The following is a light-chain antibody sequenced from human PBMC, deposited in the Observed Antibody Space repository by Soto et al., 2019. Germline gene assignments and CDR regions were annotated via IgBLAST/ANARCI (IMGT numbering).Light chain of an antibody. CDR2: DMF. CDR1: QSFGSA. CDR3: QQYNSWHLT. V-gene: IGKV3D-15*01. J-gene: IGKJ4*01. Sequence: DIVMTQSPATLYVSPGERATLSCRASQSFGSAVAWYQHKPGQPPRLVIYDMFTRTTGVPTRISGRGSGTEFTLTISRLKSEDLTLYYCQQYNSWHLTFGGGTKVEIK.